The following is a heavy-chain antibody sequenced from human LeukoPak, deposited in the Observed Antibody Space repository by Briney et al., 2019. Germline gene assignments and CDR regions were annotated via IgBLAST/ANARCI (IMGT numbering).Heavy chain of an antibody. D-gene: IGHD1-7*01. V-gene: IGHV4-34*01. Sequence: PSETPSLTCAVYGGSFSGYYWSWIRQPPGKGLEWIGEINHSGSTNYNPSLKSRVTISVDTSKKQLSLKLSSVTAADMAVYYCALSLKGGTTDYWGQGTLVTVSS. CDR1: GGSFSGYY. CDR2: INHSGST. J-gene: IGHJ4*02. CDR3: ALSLKGGTTDY.